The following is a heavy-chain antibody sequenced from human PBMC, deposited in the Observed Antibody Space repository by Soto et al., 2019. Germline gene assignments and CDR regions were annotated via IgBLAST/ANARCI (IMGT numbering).Heavy chain of an antibody. V-gene: IGHV4-30-4*01. CDR1: GDSFSRADYK. J-gene: IGHJ4*02. CDR3: ARCSDYVAFDY. D-gene: IGHD4-17*01. CDR2: IYYSGYT. Sequence: QVQLQESGPGLVKPSQTLSLTCTVSGDSFSRADYKGSWIRQPPGKGLEWIGYIYYSGYTYNNPSLKSRLTTTVNTSKNQIFLKMRSVTAADTAIYNCARCSDYVAFDYWGQGTLVTVSS.